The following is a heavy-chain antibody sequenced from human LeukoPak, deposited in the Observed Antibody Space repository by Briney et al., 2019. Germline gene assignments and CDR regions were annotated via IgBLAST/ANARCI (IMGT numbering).Heavy chain of an antibody. Sequence: SVKVSCKASGGTFSSYAISWVRQAPGRGLEWMGGIIPIFGTANYAQKFQGRVTITADESTSTAYMELSSLRSEDTAVYYCARGAWDYDSSGYYPFDYWGQGTLVTVSS. CDR1: GGTFSSYA. CDR2: IIPIFGTA. D-gene: IGHD3-22*01. J-gene: IGHJ4*02. V-gene: IGHV1-69*01. CDR3: ARGAWDYDSSGYYPFDY.